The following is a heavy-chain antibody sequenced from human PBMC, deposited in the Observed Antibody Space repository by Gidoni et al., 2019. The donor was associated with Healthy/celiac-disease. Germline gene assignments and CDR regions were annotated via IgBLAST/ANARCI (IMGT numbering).Heavy chain of an antibody. V-gene: IGHV3-33*01. CDR1: GFTFTSHG. CDR3: ATHPWGSMTGFDAFDI. Sequence: QVQLVESGGGVVQPGRSLRLSCAASGFTFTSHGMHWVRQAPGKGLEGVAVIWYDGSNKYYADSVKGRFTISRDNSKNTLYLQMNSLRAEDTAVYYCATHPWGSMTGFDAFDIWGQGTMVTVSS. J-gene: IGHJ3*02. CDR2: IWYDGSNK. D-gene: IGHD7-27*01.